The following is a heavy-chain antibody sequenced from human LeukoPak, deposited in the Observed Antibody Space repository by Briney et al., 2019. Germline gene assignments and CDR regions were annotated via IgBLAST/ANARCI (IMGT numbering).Heavy chain of an antibody. V-gene: IGHV3-23*01. Sequence: GGSLRLSCAASGFSFSTYAMSWVRQAPGQGLGWVSAISGSGKTYYPDSVKGRFTISRDNSKNTLFLQMNGLRAEDTAVYYCAKERDAKGYFDYWGQGTLVTVSS. CDR1: GFSFSTYA. CDR3: AKERDAKGYFDY. CDR2: ISGSGKT. J-gene: IGHJ4*02.